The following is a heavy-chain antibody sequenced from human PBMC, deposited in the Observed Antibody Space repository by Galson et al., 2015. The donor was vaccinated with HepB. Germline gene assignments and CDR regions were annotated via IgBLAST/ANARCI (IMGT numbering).Heavy chain of an antibody. CDR3: AGGYCTNGVCYRRARYYFDY. CDR2: INHSGST. Sequence: SETLSLTCAVYGGSFSGYYWSWIRQPPGKGLEWIGEINHSGSTNYNPSLKSRVTISVDTSKNQFSLKLSSVTAADTAVYYCAGGYCTNGVCYRRARYYFDYWGQGTLVTVSS. J-gene: IGHJ4*02. D-gene: IGHD2-8*01. V-gene: IGHV4-34*01. CDR1: GGSFSGYY.